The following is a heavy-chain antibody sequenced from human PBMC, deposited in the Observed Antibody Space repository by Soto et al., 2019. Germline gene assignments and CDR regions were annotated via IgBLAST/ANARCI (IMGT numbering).Heavy chain of an antibody. Sequence: QVQLVQSGAELKKPGSSVKVSCKASVGTFAISVFNWLRQAPGQGLEWMGWIISIFGTPNYSQKFLGRVTSTAGESTSTGYMELSNLRSDDTAIYYCARDLGCGYERGDYWCPGTQVTVSS. CDR2: IISIFGTP. CDR3: ARDLGCGYERGDY. V-gene: IGHV1-69*12. CDR1: VGTFAISV. D-gene: IGHD5-12*01. J-gene: IGHJ4*02.